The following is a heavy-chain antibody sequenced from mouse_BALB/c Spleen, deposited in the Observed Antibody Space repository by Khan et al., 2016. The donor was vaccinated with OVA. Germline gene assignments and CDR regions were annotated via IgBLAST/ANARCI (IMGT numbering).Heavy chain of an antibody. CDR2: INTYTGEP. D-gene: IGHD2-12*01. Sequence: QSQLVQSGPELKKPGETVKISCKASGYTFTNYRMNWMKQAPEKGLKWMGWINTYTGEPTYGDDFKGRFAFSLETSARTAYLQINNLKNEDMATYFCARETSYWYFDAWGAGTTVTVSS. J-gene: IGHJ1*01. V-gene: IGHV9-1*02. CDR3: ARETSYWYFDA. CDR1: GYTFTNYR.